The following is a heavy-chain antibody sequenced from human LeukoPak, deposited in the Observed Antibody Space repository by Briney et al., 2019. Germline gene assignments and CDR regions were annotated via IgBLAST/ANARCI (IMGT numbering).Heavy chain of an antibody. D-gene: IGHD3-3*01. J-gene: IGHJ3*02. V-gene: IGHV3-74*01. CDR3: ASQVTDFWSGYFGAFDI. CDR2: INSDGSST. Sequence: GGSLRLSCAASGFTFSSYWMYWVRQAPGKGLVWVSRINSDGSSTSYADSVKGRFTISRDNAKNTLYLQMNSLRAEDTAVYYCASQVTDFWSGYFGAFDIWGQGTMVTVSS. CDR1: GFTFSSYW.